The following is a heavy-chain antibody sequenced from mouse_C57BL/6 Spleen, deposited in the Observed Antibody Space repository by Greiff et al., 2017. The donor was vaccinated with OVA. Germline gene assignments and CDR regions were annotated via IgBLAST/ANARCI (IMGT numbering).Heavy chain of an antibody. Sequence: QVQLKESGPELVKPGASVKISCKASGYAFSSSWMNWVKQRPGKGLEWIGRIYPGDGDTNDNGKFKGKATLTADKSSSTAYMQLSSLTSEDSAVYFCARRGDRFDYWGQGTTLTVSS. CDR1: GYAFSSSW. V-gene: IGHV1-82*01. CDR2: IYPGDGDT. J-gene: IGHJ2*01. D-gene: IGHD3-3*01. CDR3: ARRGDRFDY.